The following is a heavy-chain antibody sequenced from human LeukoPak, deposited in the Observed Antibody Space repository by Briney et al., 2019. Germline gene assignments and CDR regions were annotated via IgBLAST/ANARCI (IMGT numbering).Heavy chain of an antibody. Sequence: ASVKVSCKASGGTFSSYAISWVRQAPGQGLEWMGWINPNSGGTNYAQKFQGRVTMTRDTSISTAYMELSRLRSDDTAVYYCATGWLLLGAFDIWGQGTMVTVSS. CDR3: ATGWLLLGAFDI. CDR1: GGTFSSYA. V-gene: IGHV1-2*02. D-gene: IGHD3-22*01. CDR2: INPNSGGT. J-gene: IGHJ3*02.